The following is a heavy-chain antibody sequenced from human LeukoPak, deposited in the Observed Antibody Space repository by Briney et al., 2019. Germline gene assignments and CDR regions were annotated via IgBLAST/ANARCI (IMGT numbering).Heavy chain of an antibody. CDR1: GGSLSSSSYY. V-gene: IGHV4-39*01. CDR3: ARRRPYCSGGSCYDNWFDP. J-gene: IGHJ5*02. D-gene: IGHD2-15*01. CDR2: IYYSGST. Sequence: SETLSLTCTVPGGSLSSSSYYWGSIRQPPGKGRERLGSIYYSGSTYYNPSLKNRVTMSVDTSKNQFSLKLSSVTAADTAVYYCARRRPYCSGGSCYDNWFDPWGQGTLVTVSS.